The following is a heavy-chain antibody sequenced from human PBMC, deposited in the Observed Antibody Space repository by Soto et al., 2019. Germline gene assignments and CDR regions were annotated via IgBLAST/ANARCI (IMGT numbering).Heavy chain of an antibody. CDR1: GGTFSSYA. Sequence: VQLVQSGAEVKKPGSSVKVSCKASGGTFSSYAISWVRQAPGQGLEWMGGIIPIFGTANYAQKFQGRVTITSDESTSTAYMELSSLRSEDTAVYYCARDSMDYYDSSGYPQSPFDYWGQGTLVTVSS. D-gene: IGHD3-22*01. V-gene: IGHV1-69*01. CDR3: ARDSMDYYDSSGYPQSPFDY. CDR2: IIPIFGTA. J-gene: IGHJ4*02.